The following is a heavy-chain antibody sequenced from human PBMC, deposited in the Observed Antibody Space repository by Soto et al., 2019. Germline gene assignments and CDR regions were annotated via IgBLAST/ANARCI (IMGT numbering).Heavy chain of an antibody. V-gene: IGHV1-69*06. CDR2: IIPIFGTA. D-gene: IGHD2-2*01. J-gene: IGHJ5*02. CDR3: ARVKRGLWSTTKIWENWFDP. Sequence: SVKVSCKASGGTFSSYAISWVRQAPGQGLEWMGGIIPIFGTANYAQKFQGRVTITADKSTSTAYMELSSLRSEDTAVYYCARVKRGLWSTTKIWENWFDPWGQGTLVTVPQ. CDR1: GGTFSSYA.